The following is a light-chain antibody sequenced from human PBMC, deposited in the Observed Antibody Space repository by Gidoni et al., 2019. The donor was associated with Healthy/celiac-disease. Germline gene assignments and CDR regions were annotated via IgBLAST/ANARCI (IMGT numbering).Light chain of an antibody. Sequence: QSALTQPRSVSGSPGPSVTISCTGTSSDFGGYHYVSWYQQHPGKAPKLMIYDVSKRPSGVPDRFAGSKSGNTASLTISGLQAEDEADYYCCSYAGSYTWVFGTGTKVTVL. CDR1: SSDFGGYHY. CDR3: CSYAGSYTWV. CDR2: DVS. J-gene: IGLJ1*01. V-gene: IGLV2-11*01.